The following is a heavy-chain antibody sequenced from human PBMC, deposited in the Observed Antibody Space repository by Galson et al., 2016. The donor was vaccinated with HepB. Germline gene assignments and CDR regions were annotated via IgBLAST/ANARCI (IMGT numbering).Heavy chain of an antibody. Sequence: SETLSLTCAVSGGSITSGNWWSWVRQPPGKGLEWIGDIYHGGSTNYNPSLRSRVSMSVDQSMNQFSLKLTSVTAADTAIYYCARGPSLGEWEARDAFDIWGQGTMVTVSS. CDR3: ARGPSLGEWEARDAFDI. CDR2: IYHGGST. CDR1: GGSITSGNW. D-gene: IGHD3-10*01. V-gene: IGHV4-4*02. J-gene: IGHJ3*02.